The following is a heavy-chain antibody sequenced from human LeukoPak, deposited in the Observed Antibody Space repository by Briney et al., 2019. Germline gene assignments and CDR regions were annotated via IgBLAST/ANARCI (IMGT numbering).Heavy chain of an antibody. J-gene: IGHJ4*02. D-gene: IGHD1-26*01. V-gene: IGHV3-49*04. CDR1: GSRFGDSA. CDR3: TRGGQLLGKGYFFDF. Sequence: PGGSLRLSCTASGSRFGDSALSWVRQAPGKGLEWVGLIRSRGYGGTAEYAASVKGRFTISRDDSKSDVYLQMNSLKTDDTAVYYCTRGGQLLGKGYFFDFWGQGTLVTVSS. CDR2: IRSRGYGGTA.